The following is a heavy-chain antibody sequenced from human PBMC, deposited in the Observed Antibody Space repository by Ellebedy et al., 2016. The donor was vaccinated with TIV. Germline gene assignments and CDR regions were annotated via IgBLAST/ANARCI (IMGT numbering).Heavy chain of an antibody. CDR3: ARDWDYDDY. J-gene: IGHJ4*02. CDR1: GFIFSGYW. Sequence: PGGSLRLSCAASGFIFSGYWMHWVRQAPGKGLVWVSRINSDGSDTAYADSVRGRFTISRDNAKNTLYLQMNSLRAEDTAVYYCARDWDYDDYWGQGTLVTVSS. V-gene: IGHV3-74*01. CDR2: INSDGSDT. D-gene: IGHD3-16*01.